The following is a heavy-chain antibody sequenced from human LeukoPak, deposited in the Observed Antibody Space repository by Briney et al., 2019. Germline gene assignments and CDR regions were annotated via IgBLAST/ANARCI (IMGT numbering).Heavy chain of an antibody. CDR2: IYSGGST. V-gene: IGHV3-53*01. Sequence: PGGSLRLSCATSGFTFSSYGFHWVRQAPGKGLEWVSVIYSGGSTYYADSVKGRFTISRDNSKNTLYLQMNSLRAEDTAVYYCARASSGGYLVYYYYYGMDVWGQGTTVTVSS. CDR3: ARASSGGYLVYYYYYGMDV. CDR1: GFTFSSYG. D-gene: IGHD1-26*01. J-gene: IGHJ6*02.